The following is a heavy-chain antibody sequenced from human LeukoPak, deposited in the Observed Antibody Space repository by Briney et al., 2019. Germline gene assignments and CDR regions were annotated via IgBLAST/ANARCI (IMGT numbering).Heavy chain of an antibody. Sequence: GASVKVSCKASGYTFTSYAMNWVRQAPGQGLEWMGWINTNTGNPTYAQGFTGRFVFALDTSVSTAYLQISSLKGEDTAVYYCARYGSPIHYYYMDVWGKGITVTVSS. CDR3: ARYGSPIHYYYMDV. D-gene: IGHD3-9*01. V-gene: IGHV7-4-1*02. CDR2: INTNTGNP. CDR1: GYTFTSYA. J-gene: IGHJ6*03.